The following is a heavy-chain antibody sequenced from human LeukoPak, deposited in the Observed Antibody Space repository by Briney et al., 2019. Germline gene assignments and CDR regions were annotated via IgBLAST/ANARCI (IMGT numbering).Heavy chain of an antibody. D-gene: IGHD1-26*01. CDR2: ISGIGGST. V-gene: IGHV3-23*01. CDR3: AKDPLYSGSYFWFDY. Sequence: PGGSLRLSCAASGFTFSSYAMSWVRQAPGKGLEWVSAISGIGGSTYYADSVKGRFTISRDNSKNTLYLQMNSLRAEDTDVYYCAKDPLYSGSYFWFDYWGQGTLVTVSS. CDR1: GFTFSSYA. J-gene: IGHJ4*02.